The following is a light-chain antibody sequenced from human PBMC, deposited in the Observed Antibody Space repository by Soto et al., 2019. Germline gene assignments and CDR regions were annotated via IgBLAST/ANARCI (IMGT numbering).Light chain of an antibody. J-gene: IGKJ4*01. CDR3: QQDGTSPELT. Sequence: EIVLTQSPGTLSLSPGESATLSCRASQSLSSSYLDWYQQKPGQAPRILIYGASSRATGIPARFSGSGSGTDFTLTSIRLEPEDFAVYYWQQDGTSPELTFGGWTKVEIE. CDR1: QSLSSSY. CDR2: GAS. V-gene: IGKV3-20*01.